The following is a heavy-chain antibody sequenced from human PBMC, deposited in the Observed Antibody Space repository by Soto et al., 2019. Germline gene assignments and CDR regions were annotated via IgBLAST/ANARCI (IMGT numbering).Heavy chain of an antibody. V-gene: IGHV3-23*01. CDR3: AKNSAATIRVGYDY. CDR2: IVASGGIT. CDR1: GFTFSSYP. J-gene: IGHJ4*02. Sequence: EVQLLESGGGLAQPGGSLRLSCAASGFTFSSYPMSWVRQAPGQGLEWVSGIVASGGITYYADSVKGRFTISRDNYKNTLYLQMNSLRAEDTAVYYCAKNSAATIRVGYDYWGQGPLVTVSS. D-gene: IGHD5-12*01.